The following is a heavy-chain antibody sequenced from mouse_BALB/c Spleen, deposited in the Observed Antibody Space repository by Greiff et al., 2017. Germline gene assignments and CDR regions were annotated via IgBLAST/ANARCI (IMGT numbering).Heavy chain of an antibody. CDR3: ARSGTARATMDY. V-gene: IGHV1-54*01. Sequence: QVQLQQSGAELVRPGTSVKVSCKASGYAFTNYLIEWVKQRPGQGLEWIGVINPGSGGTNYNEKFKGKATLTADKSSSTAYMQLSSLTSDDSAVYFCARSGTARATMDYWGQGTSVTVAS. CDR1: GYAFTNYL. J-gene: IGHJ4*01. CDR2: INPGSGGT. D-gene: IGHD3-2*01.